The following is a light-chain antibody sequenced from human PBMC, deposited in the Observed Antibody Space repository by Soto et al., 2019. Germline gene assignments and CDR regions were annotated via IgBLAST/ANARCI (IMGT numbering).Light chain of an antibody. Sequence: DIQMTQSPSTLSASVGDRVTITCRASQSISSWLAWYQQKPGKAPKLLIYDASSLESGVPSRFSGSGSGTEITLTSSSLQPDDFATYYCQKYNSYPWTFGQGTRVEIK. J-gene: IGKJ1*01. CDR3: QKYNSYPWT. CDR1: QSISSW. V-gene: IGKV1-5*01. CDR2: DAS.